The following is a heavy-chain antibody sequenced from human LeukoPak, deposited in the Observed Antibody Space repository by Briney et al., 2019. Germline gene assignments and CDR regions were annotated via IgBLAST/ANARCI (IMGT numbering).Heavy chain of an antibody. CDR1: GGSFSGYY. D-gene: IGHD4-17*01. Sequence: SETLSLTCAVYGGSFSGYYWSWIRQPPGKGLEWIGEINHSGSTNYNPSLKSRVTISVDTSKNQFSLKLSSVTAADTAVYYCARPRAKRTVTWGYFDYWGQGTLVTVSS. V-gene: IGHV4-34*01. CDR2: INHSGST. CDR3: ARPRAKRTVTWGYFDY. J-gene: IGHJ4*02.